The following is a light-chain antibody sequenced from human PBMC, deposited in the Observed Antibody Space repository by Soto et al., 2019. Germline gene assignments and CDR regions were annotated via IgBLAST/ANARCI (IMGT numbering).Light chain of an antibody. Sequence: EIVLTQSPGTLSLSPGERATLSCRASQSVSSSYLAWYQQKPGQAPRLLIYGASTRAAGVPARFSGSGSGTEFTLTISSLQSEDSAVYYCQQYNNWPVTFGGGTKVDIK. J-gene: IGKJ4*01. CDR3: QQYNNWPVT. CDR1: QSVSSSY. CDR2: GAS. V-gene: IGKV3-15*01.